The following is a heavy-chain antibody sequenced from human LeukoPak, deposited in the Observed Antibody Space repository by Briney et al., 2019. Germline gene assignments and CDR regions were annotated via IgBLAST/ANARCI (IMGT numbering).Heavy chain of an antibody. V-gene: IGHV3-21*01. J-gene: IGHJ4*02. Sequence: GGSLRLSCAASGLTFSSYSMNWVRQAPGKGLEWVSSISSSSSYIYYADSVKGRFTISRDNAKNSLYLQMNSLRAEDTAVLFCARLGSWYRRDDYWGQGTLVTVSS. CDR3: ARLGSWYRRDDY. CDR2: ISSSSSYI. D-gene: IGHD6-13*01. CDR1: GLTFSSYS.